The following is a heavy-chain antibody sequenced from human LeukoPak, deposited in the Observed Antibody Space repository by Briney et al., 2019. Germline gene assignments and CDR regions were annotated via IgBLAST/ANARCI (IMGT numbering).Heavy chain of an antibody. CDR1: GYTFTGYY. CDR3: ARPNIGVAARDI. J-gene: IGHJ3*02. CDR2: INPNSGGA. D-gene: IGHD6-25*01. Sequence: ASVKVSCKASGYTFTGYYMHWVRQAPGQGLEWMGWINPNSGGANYAQKFQGRVTMTRDTSISTAYMELSRLRSDDTAVYYCARPNIGVAARDIWGQGTMVTVSS. V-gene: IGHV1-2*02.